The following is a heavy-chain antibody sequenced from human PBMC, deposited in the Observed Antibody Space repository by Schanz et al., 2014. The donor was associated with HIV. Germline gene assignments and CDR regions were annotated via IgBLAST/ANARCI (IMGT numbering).Heavy chain of an antibody. D-gene: IGHD3-16*01. V-gene: IGHV1-46*01. CDR3: ASPATRLRLGGGMDV. CDR1: GYIFTIYS. Sequence: VQLVQSGAEVKKPGASVKVSCKASGYIFTIYSLHWVRQAPGQGLEWMGMINPSGGSTRYAQKFQGRVTMTRDTSTSTAYMDLSSLRFEDTAIYYCASPATRLRLGGGMDVWGQGTAVTVSS. CDR2: INPSGGST. J-gene: IGHJ6*02.